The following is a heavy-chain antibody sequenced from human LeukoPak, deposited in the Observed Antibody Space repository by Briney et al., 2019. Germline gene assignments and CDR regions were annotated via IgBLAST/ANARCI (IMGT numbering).Heavy chain of an antibody. CDR3: ARGTGGNIGRDY. J-gene: IGHJ4*02. D-gene: IGHD2/OR15-2a*01. CDR1: GGSFSSYY. Sequence: SETLSLTCAVYGGSFSSYYWSWIRQPPGKGLEWIGEINHSGSTNYNPSLKSRVTISVDTSKNQFSLKLSSVTAADTAVYYCARGTGGNIGRDYWGQGTLVTVSS. V-gene: IGHV4-34*01. CDR2: INHSGST.